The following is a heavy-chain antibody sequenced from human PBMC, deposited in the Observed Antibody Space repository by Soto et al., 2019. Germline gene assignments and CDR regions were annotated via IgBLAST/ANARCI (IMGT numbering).Heavy chain of an antibody. CDR3: ARLYCSGGSCYSPYYYYGMDV. D-gene: IGHD2-15*01. Sequence: SETLSLTCAVYGGSFSGYYWSWIRQPPGKGLEWIGEINHSGSTNYNPSLKSRVTISVDTSKNQFSLKLSSVIAADTAVYYCARLYCSGGSCYSPYYYYGMDVWGQGTTVTVSS. J-gene: IGHJ6*02. V-gene: IGHV4-34*01. CDR2: INHSGST. CDR1: GGSFSGYY.